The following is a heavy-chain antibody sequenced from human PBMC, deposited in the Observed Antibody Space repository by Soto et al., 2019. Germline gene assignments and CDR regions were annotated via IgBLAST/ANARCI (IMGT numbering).Heavy chain of an antibody. J-gene: IGHJ4*02. V-gene: IGHV1-69*01. D-gene: IGHD6-13*01. CDR2: IIPIFGTA. CDR3: ARELKIADYFFDY. Sequence: GASVEVSCKASGGTFSSNAISWVRQAPGQGLEWMGGIIPIFGTANYAQKFQGRVTITADESTSTAYMELSSLRSEDTAVYYCARELKIADYFFDYWGQGTLVTVSS. CDR1: GGTFSSNA.